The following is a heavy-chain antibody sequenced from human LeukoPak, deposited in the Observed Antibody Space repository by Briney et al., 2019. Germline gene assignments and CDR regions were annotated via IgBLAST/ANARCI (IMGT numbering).Heavy chain of an antibody. Sequence: GGSLRLSCSASGFTFSNYYMTWVRQAPGKAREWVAFIKQDGSEKAYVDSVKGRFTISRDNAKNSLYLEMDSLRAEDTAIYYCVRGSPVWEIWGQGALVTVSS. J-gene: IGHJ4*02. D-gene: IGHD1-26*01. CDR1: GFTFSNYY. CDR3: VRGSPVWEI. CDR2: IKQDGSEK. V-gene: IGHV3-7*01.